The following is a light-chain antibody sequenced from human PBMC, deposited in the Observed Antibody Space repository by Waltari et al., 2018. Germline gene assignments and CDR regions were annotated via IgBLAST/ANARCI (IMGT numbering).Light chain of an antibody. Sequence: ENVLTQSPATLSLSPGEAATLSCRASQNVGNPLAWYQHKPGQAPRLLIYDAANRASGIPGWFSGSGSGTDFTRTISSLEPDDFAVYYCQQRSNWHTFGQGTRLEIK. CDR1: QNVGNP. CDR3: QQRSNWHT. V-gene: IGKV3-11*01. CDR2: DAA. J-gene: IGKJ2*01.